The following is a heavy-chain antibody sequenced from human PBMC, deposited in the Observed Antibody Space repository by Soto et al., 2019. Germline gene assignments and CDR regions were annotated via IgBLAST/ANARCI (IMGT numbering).Heavy chain of an antibody. D-gene: IGHD6-19*01. V-gene: IGHV6-1*01. CDR1: GDSVSSNTAA. CDR3: ARGVAGTGFDL. J-gene: IGHJ4*02. Sequence: SQTLSLTCAISGDSVSSNTAAWNWIRSSPSRGLEWLGRTYYRSNWRHDYAVSVKSRVTVNPDTSKNHFSLQLNSVTPDDTAVYYCARGVAGTGFDLWGQGTLVTVSS. CDR2: TYYRSNWRH.